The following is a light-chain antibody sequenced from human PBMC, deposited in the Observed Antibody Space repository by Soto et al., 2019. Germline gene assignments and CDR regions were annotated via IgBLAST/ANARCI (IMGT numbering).Light chain of an antibody. V-gene: IGKV3-15*01. Sequence: EIVMTQSPATLSVSPGESATLSCRASQTVSNRLAWYQQKPGQVPRLLIYGASTRATGIPARFSGSGSGTEFTLTISSLQSEDLAVYCCQQYNNWPPMYTFGQGTKVEIK. CDR2: GAS. CDR3: QQYNNWPPMYT. CDR1: QTVSNR. J-gene: IGKJ2*01.